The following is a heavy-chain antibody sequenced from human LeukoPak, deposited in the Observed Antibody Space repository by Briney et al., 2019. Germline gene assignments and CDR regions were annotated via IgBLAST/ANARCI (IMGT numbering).Heavy chain of an antibody. D-gene: IGHD3-10*01. Sequence: PGGSLRLSCVGSGFTFRSHAMSWVRQAPEKGLEFVSGIYENGGTTYYADSVKGRFTISKDNSKNTLYLEMNNLRAADTAVYYCAKDHYYYGSGNQLDFWGQGTLVTVSS. CDR2: IYENGGTT. J-gene: IGHJ4*02. CDR1: GFTFRSHA. V-gene: IGHV3-23*01. CDR3: AKDHYYYGSGNQLDF.